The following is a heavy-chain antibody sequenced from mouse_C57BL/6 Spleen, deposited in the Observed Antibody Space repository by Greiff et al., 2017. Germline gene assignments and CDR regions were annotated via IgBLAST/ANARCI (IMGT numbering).Heavy chain of an antibody. CDR1: GYAFSSSW. Sequence: VQLQQSGPELVKPGASVKISCKASGYAFSSSWLNWVKQRPGKGLEWIGRIYPGDGDTNYNGKFKGKATLTADKSSSTAYMQLSSLTSEDSAVDFCASGGYFDYWGQGTTLTVSS. CDR2: IYPGDGDT. J-gene: IGHJ2*01. CDR3: ASGGYFDY. V-gene: IGHV1-82*01.